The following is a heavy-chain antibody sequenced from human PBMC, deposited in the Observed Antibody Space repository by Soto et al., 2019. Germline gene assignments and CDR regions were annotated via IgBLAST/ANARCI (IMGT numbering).Heavy chain of an antibody. CDR3: TRDNSGWYGYYFDS. CDR1: GFTFGDYA. J-gene: IGHJ4*02. D-gene: IGHD6-19*01. CDR2: IRSKAYGGTT. Sequence: PGESLRLSCTASGFTFGDYAMSWVRQAPGKGLEWVGFIRSKAYGGTTEYAASVKGRFTISRDDSKSIAYLQMNSLKTEDTAVYYCTRDNSGWYGYYFDSWGQGTLVTVSS. V-gene: IGHV3-49*04.